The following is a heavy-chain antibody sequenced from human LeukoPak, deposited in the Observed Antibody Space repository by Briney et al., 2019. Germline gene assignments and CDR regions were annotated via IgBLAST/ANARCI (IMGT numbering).Heavy chain of an antibody. CDR1: GFTFISYS. Sequence: GGSLRLSCAASGFTFISYSMSWVRQAPGQGLEWVSSISSSSSYIYYADSVKGRFTISRDNAKNSLYLQMNSLRPEDTAVYYCAREPGDYWGQGTLVTVSS. V-gene: IGHV3-21*01. CDR3: AREPGDY. CDR2: ISSSSSYI. J-gene: IGHJ4*02.